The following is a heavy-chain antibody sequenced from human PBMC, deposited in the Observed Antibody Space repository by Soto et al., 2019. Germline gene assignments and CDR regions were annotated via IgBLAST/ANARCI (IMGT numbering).Heavy chain of an antibody. CDR2: ISYDGSNK. CDR1: GFTFSSYG. CDR3: AKFYAV. Sequence: PGGSLRLSCAASGFTFSSYGMHWVRQAPGKGLEWVAVISYDGSNKYYADSVKGRFTISRDNSKNTLYLQMNSLRAEDTAVYYCAKFYAVWGQGTTVTVSS. J-gene: IGHJ6*02. V-gene: IGHV3-30*18. D-gene: IGHD4-17*01.